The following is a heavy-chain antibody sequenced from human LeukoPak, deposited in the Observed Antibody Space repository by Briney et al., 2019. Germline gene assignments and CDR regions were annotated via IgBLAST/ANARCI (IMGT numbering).Heavy chain of an antibody. Sequence: KFQGRVTITRDTSASTAHMELSSLRSEDTAVYYCARGNAVTSPFDYWGQGTLVTVSS. CDR3: ARGNAVTSPFDY. J-gene: IGHJ4*02. D-gene: IGHD4-17*01. V-gene: IGHV1-3*01.